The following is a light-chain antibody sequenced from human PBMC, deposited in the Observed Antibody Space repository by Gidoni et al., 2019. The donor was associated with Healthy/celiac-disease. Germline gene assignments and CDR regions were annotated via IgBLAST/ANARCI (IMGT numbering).Light chain of an antibody. V-gene: IGKV1-39*01. J-gene: IGKJ3*01. CDR1: QSISSY. CDR2: AAS. CDR3: QQGYSTLFT. Sequence: DIQMTQSPSSLSASVGDRVTITCRASQSISSYLNWYQQKPGKAPKLLIYAASNLQSGVPSRFSGSGSGKDFTLNISRLEPEDFATYYCQQGYSTLFTFGPGTKVDIK.